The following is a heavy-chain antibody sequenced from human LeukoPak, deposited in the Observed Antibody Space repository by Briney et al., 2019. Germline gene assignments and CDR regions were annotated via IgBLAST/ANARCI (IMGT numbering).Heavy chain of an antibody. CDR3: ARGGEDY. CDR1: GGSFSGYY. CDR2: ISHSGST. J-gene: IGHJ4*02. V-gene: IGHV4-34*01. Sequence: SETPSLTCAVYGGSFSGYYWSWIRQPPGKGLEWIGEISHSGSTNYNPSLKSRVTISVDTSKNQFSLKLSSVTAADTAVYYCARGGEDYWGQGTLVTVSS.